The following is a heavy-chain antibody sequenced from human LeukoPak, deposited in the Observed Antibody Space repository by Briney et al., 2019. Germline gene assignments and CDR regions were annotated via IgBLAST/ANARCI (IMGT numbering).Heavy chain of an antibody. CDR2: INSDGSST. V-gene: IGHV3-74*01. D-gene: IGHD3-22*01. Sequence: GGSLRLSCAASGFTFSSYWMHWVRQAPGKGLVWVSRINSDGSSTSYADSVKGRFTISRDNAKNTLYLQMNSLRAEDTALYYCAKDPYYYDSSGGFDYWGQGTLVTVSS. J-gene: IGHJ4*02. CDR1: GFTFSSYW. CDR3: AKDPYYYDSSGGFDY.